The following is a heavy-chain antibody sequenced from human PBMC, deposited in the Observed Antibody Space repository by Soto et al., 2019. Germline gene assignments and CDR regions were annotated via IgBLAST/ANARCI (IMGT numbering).Heavy chain of an antibody. Sequence: SETLSLTCTVSGGSISSSSWSWIRQPPGKRLEWIGYVYYSGTTNYNPSLKSRVTISVDLSKNQFSLRLSSVTTADTALYYCARTTAVPNTLRSRYFFDYWGQGTLVTVSS. D-gene: IGHD4-17*01. CDR1: GGSISSSS. CDR2: VYYSGTT. J-gene: IGHJ4*02. CDR3: ARTTAVPNTLRSRYFFDY. V-gene: IGHV4-59*01.